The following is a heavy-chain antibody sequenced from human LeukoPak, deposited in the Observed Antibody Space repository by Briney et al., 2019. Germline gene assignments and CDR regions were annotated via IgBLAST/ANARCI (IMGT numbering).Heavy chain of an antibody. CDR2: ITPIFGTA. V-gene: IGHV1-69*05. CDR3: ASGGIVWAVPYYYMDV. CDR1: GGTFSSYA. J-gene: IGHJ6*03. Sequence: GASVKVSCKASGGTFSSYAISWVRQAPGQGLEWMGGITPIFGTANYAQKFQGRVTITTDESTSTAYMELSSLRSEDTAVYYCASGGIVWAVPYYYMDVWGKGTTVTVSS. D-gene: IGHD2-8*01.